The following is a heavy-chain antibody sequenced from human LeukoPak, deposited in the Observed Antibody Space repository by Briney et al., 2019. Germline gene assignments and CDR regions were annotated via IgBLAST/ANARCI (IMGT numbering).Heavy chain of an antibody. J-gene: IGHJ5*02. CDR3: ARGVTIFGGNWLDP. V-gene: IGHV4-61*01. D-gene: IGHD3-3*01. Sequence: SETLSLTCTVSGGSVSSGSYYWSWIRQPPGKGLEWIGYIYYSGSTNYNPSLKSRVTISVDTSKNQFSLKLSSVTAADTAVYYCARGVTIFGGNWLDPWGQGTLVTVSS. CDR2: IYYSGST. CDR1: GGSVSSGSYY.